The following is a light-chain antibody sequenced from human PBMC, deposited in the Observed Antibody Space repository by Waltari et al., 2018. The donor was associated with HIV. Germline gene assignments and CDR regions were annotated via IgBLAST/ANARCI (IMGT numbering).Light chain of an antibody. V-gene: IGLV3-21*04. CDR1: NIGSKS. CDR2: YDS. CDR3: QVWDSSSDHPV. Sequence: SYVLTQPPSVSVAPGKTARITCGGNNIGSKSVHWYQQKPGQAPVLVIYYDSDRPSGIPEGFSGSNSGNTATLTISRVEAGDEADYYCQVWDSSSDHPVFGTGTKVTVL. J-gene: IGLJ1*01.